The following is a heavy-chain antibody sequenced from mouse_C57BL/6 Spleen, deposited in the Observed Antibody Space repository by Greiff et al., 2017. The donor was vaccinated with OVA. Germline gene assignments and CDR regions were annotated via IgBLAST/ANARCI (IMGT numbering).Heavy chain of an antibody. V-gene: IGHV1-64*01. CDR1: GYTFTSYW. Sequence: QVQLQQPGAELVKPGASVKLSCKASGYTFTSYWMHWVKQRPGQGLEWIGMIHPNSGSTNYNEKFKSKATLTVDKSSSTAYMQLSSLTSEDSAVYYCARRGEVTTWGYYAMDYWGQGTSVTVSS. CDR3: ARRGEVTTWGYYAMDY. CDR2: IHPNSGST. J-gene: IGHJ4*01. D-gene: IGHD2-2*01.